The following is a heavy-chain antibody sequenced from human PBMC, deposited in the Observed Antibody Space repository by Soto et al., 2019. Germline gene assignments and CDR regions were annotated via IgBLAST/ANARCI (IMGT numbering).Heavy chain of an antibody. D-gene: IGHD4-17*01. V-gene: IGHV4-59*08. J-gene: IGHJ6*02. CDR1: GGSINSYY. Sequence: QVQLQESGPGLVKPSETLSLTCTVSGGSINSYYWSWIRQPPGKGLEWIGYIYYSGSTNYSPSLKSRVTISVATSKSQFSMNLSSVTAADTAVYYCARHPTVTGGYGIDVWGQGTTVTVSS. CDR2: IYYSGST. CDR3: ARHPTVTGGYGIDV.